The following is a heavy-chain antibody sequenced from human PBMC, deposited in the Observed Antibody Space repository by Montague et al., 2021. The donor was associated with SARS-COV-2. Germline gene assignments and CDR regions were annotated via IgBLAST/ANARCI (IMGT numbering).Heavy chain of an antibody. Sequence: SETLSLTCVVSNGSISSDEWWSWVRQAPGKRLVWIGEIYHTGGTTYNPSLRSRVTILVDKSKNQFSLKLISVTAADTAAYYCARLGGLIGRHPGGYNWFDHWGQGTLVTVSS. CDR2: IYHTGGT. V-gene: IGHV4-4*02. D-gene: IGHD3-22*01. J-gene: IGHJ5*02. CDR3: ARLGGLIGRHPGGYNWFDH. CDR1: NGSISSDEW.